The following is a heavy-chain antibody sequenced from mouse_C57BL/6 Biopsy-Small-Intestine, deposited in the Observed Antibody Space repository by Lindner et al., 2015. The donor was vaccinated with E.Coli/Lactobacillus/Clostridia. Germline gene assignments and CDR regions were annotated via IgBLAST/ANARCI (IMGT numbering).Heavy chain of an antibody. J-gene: IGHJ3*01. CDR1: GYTFTSYW. CDR2: IYPGSGST. V-gene: IGHV1-55*01. Sequence: QLQESGAELVKPGASVKMSCKASGYTFTSYWITWVKQRPGQGLEWIGDIYPGSGSTNYNEKFKSKATLTVDTSSSTAYMQLSSLTSEDSAVYYCANYDYDDGFAYWGQGTLVTVSA. CDR3: ANYDYDDGFAY. D-gene: IGHD2-4*01.